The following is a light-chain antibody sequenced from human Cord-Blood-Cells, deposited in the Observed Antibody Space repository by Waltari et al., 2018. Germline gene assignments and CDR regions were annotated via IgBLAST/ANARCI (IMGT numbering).Light chain of an antibody. CDR2: QDS. CDR1: KLGDKY. J-gene: IGLJ1*01. V-gene: IGLV3-1*01. CDR3: QAWDSSTAWV. Sequence: SYELTQPPSVSVSPGQTASITCSGDKLGDKYACWYQQKPGQSPVLVIYQDSKRPSGIPERFSGSNSGNTATLTISRTQAMDEADYYCQAWDSSTAWVFGTGTKVTVL.